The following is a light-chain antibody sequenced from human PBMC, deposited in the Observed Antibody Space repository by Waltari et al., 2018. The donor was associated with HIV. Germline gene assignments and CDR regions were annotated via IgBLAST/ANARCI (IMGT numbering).Light chain of an antibody. J-gene: IGLJ3*02. Sequence: SVLSHPPSASVTPGQRVAISWSASSTNIRVNELAWYQHRPGTAPKLLIFTNNQRPSWVPARFSVSKSGTSASLAISALQSDDESDYYCAAWDGSLRGGVFGGGTKLTV. CDR1: STNIRVNE. V-gene: IGLV1-47*01. CDR2: TNN. CDR3: AAWDGSLRGGV.